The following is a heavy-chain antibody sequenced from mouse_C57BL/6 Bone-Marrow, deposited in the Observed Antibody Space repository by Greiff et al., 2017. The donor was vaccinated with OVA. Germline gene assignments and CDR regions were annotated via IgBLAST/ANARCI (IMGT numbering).Heavy chain of an antibody. CDR2: IDPEDGET. Sequence: VQLQQSGAELVKPGASVKLSCTASGFNIKDYYMHWVKQRTEQGLEWIGRIDPEDGETKYAPKFQGKATITADTSSNTAYLQLSSLTSEDTAVYYCAITTVVAKGLYAMDDWGQGTSVTVSS. J-gene: IGHJ4*01. V-gene: IGHV14-2*01. CDR3: AITTVVAKGLYAMDD. CDR1: GFNIKDYY. D-gene: IGHD1-1*01.